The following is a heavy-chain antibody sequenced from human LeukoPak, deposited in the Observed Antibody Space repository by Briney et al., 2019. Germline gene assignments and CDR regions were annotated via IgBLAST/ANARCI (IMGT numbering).Heavy chain of an antibody. CDR2: IYHSGST. CDR3: ARARERGYPLYYFDY. Sequence: PSETLSLTCTVSGGSISSSSYYWVWIRQPPGKGLEWIGTIYHSGSTYYNPSLKSRVSISVDTSNNQFSLNLSSVTAADTAVYYCARARERGYPLYYFDYWGQGTLVTVSS. D-gene: IGHD1-1*01. J-gene: IGHJ4*02. CDR1: GGSISSSSYY. V-gene: IGHV4-39*07.